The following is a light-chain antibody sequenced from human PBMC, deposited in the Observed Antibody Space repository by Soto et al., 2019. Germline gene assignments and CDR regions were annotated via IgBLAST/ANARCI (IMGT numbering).Light chain of an antibody. Sequence: DIVMTQSPDSLAVSLGERATINCKSRQSVLYSSNNNNYIAWYQQKPGQPPKLIIYWASTRESGVPDRFSGSGSGTDFTLTISSLQAEDVAIYYCQQLHDYPITFGQGTRREIK. J-gene: IGKJ5*01. CDR1: QSVLYSSNNNNY. CDR2: WAS. V-gene: IGKV4-1*01. CDR3: QQLHDYPIT.